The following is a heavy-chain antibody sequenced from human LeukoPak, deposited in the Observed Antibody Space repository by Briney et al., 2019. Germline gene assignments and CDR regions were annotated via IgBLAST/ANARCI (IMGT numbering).Heavy chain of an antibody. Sequence: ASVKVSCKASGYTFTSYYMHWVRQAPGQGLEWMGIINPSSGSTSYAQKFQGRVTMTRDTSTSTVYMELSSLRSEDTAVYYCARVSVFGDYAQYWGQGTLVTVSS. J-gene: IGHJ4*02. V-gene: IGHV1-46*01. CDR1: GYTFTSYY. CDR3: ARVSVFGDYAQY. CDR2: INPSSGST. D-gene: IGHD4-17*01.